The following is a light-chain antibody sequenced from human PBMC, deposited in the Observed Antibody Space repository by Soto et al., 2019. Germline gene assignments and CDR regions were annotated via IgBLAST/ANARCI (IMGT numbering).Light chain of an antibody. CDR1: QSDSSRF. V-gene: IGKV3-20*01. Sequence: EIVLTQSPGTLSLSPGERATLSCRASQSDSSRFLAWYQQKPGQAPRLLMYGASSRATGIPDRFSGTGSGTDFTLTISRLEPEDFAVYYCQQYGSSPYTFGLGTKLEIK. J-gene: IGKJ2*01. CDR3: QQYGSSPYT. CDR2: GAS.